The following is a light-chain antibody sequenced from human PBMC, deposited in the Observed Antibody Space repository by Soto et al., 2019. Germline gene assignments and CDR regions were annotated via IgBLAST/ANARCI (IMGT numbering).Light chain of an antibody. CDR2: GAS. J-gene: IGKJ4*01. Sequence: EIVMTQSPATLSVSPGERATLSCRASQSVSSNLAWYQQKPGQAHRLLIYGASTRATGIPARFSGSGSGTECTLHSSRLQSEDFAVYYCQQYNNWPPLTFGGGTKVEIK. CDR1: QSVSSN. CDR3: QQYNNWPPLT. V-gene: IGKV3-15*01.